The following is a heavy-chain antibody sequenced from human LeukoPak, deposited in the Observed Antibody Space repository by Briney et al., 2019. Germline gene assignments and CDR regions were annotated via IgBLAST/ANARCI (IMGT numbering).Heavy chain of an antibody. CDR2: INHSGST. V-gene: IGHV4-34*01. J-gene: IGHJ5*02. D-gene: IGHD3-10*01. Sequence: SETLSLTCAVYGGSFSGYYWSWIRQPPGKGLEWIGEINHSGSTNYNPSLKSRVTISVDTSKNQFSLKLSSVTAADTAVYYCARHGRGVIIAKMRWFDPWGQGTLVTVSS. CDR1: GGSFSGYY. CDR3: ARHGRGVIIAKMRWFDP.